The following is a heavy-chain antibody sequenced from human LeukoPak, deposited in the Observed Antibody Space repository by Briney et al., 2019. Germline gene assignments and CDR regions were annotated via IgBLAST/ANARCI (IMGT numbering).Heavy chain of an antibody. Sequence: SETLSLTCTVSGGSISSSSYYWGWIRQPPGKGLEWIGSIYYSGSTYYNPSLKSRVTISVDTSKNQFSLKLSSVTAADTAVYYCASHLPEVAKPINIAAAGRGVPDRTLNIWGQGTMVTVSS. V-gene: IGHV4-39*01. CDR3: ASHLPEVAKPINIAAAGRGVPDRTLNI. D-gene: IGHD6-13*01. J-gene: IGHJ3*02. CDR2: IYYSGST. CDR1: GGSISSSSYY.